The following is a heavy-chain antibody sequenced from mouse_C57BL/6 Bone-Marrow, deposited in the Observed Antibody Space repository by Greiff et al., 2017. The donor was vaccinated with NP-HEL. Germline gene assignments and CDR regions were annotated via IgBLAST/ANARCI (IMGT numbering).Heavy chain of an antibody. CDR3: AMRYGSSYGYFDV. Sequence: QVQLQQSGPELVKPGASVKLSCKASGYTFTSYDINWVKQRPGQGLEWIGWIYPRDGSTKYNEKFKGRATLTVDTSSSTAYMELHRLTSKDSAVYFYAMRYGSSYGYFDVWGTGTTVTVSS. CDR2: IYPRDGST. D-gene: IGHD1-1*01. J-gene: IGHJ1*03. CDR1: GYTFTSYD. V-gene: IGHV1-85*01.